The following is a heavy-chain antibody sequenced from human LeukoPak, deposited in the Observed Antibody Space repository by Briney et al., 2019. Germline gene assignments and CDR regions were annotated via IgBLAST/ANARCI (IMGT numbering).Heavy chain of an antibody. Sequence: GRSLRLSCAASGFTFSSYAMHWVRQAPGKGLEWVAVISYDGSNKYYADSVKGRFTISRDNSKSTLYLQMNSLRAEDTAVFSCARDRMYSTWMYYYWAGMDVWGQGTTITVSS. V-gene: IGHV3-30-3*01. J-gene: IGHJ6*02. CDR3: ARDRMYSTWMYYYWAGMDV. D-gene: IGHD1-26*01. CDR2: ISYDGSNK. CDR1: GFTFSSYA.